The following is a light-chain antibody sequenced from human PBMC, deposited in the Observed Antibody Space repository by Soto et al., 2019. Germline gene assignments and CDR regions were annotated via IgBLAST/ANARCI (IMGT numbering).Light chain of an antibody. CDR2: DAS. CDR3: LQRSNWLSIT. J-gene: IGKJ5*01. V-gene: IGKV3-11*01. Sequence: EVVLTQSPVTLSLSPGEGATLSCRASQSVSRYLAWYQQKPGQAPRLLIYDASNRATGIPARFSGSGSGTDFTLTISSLEPDDFAVYYCLQRSNWLSITFGQGTRLDIK. CDR1: QSVSRY.